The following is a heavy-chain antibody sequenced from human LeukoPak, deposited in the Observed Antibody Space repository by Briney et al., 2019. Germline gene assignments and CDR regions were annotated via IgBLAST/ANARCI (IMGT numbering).Heavy chain of an antibody. J-gene: IGHJ3*02. CDR2: ISGSGGST. D-gene: IGHD2-2*01. CDR3: AREYCSSTSCYDAFDI. V-gene: IGHV3-23*01. Sequence: GGSLRLSCAASGFTFSSYAMSWVRQAPGKGLEWVSAISGSGGSTYYADSVKGRFTISRDNAKNSLYLQMNSLRAEDTAVYYCAREYCSSTSCYDAFDIWGQGIMVTVSS. CDR1: GFTFSSYA.